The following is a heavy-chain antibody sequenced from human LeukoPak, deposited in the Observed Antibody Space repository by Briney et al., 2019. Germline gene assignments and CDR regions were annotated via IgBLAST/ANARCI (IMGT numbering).Heavy chain of an antibody. D-gene: IGHD3/OR15-3a*01. Sequence: GGSLRLSCAASGFTFSSYWMSWVRQAPGKGLEWVANIRQDGSEKYYVDSVKGRFTISRDNAKNSLYLQMNSLRAEDTAVYYCARDEGRTGYYIFDYWGQGTLVTVSS. CDR3: ARDEGRTGYYIFDY. V-gene: IGHV3-7*01. CDR1: GFTFSSYW. J-gene: IGHJ4*02. CDR2: IRQDGSEK.